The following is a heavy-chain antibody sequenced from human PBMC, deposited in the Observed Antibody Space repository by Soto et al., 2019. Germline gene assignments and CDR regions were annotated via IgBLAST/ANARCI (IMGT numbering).Heavy chain of an antibody. V-gene: IGHV4-31*03. CDR1: GGSISSGGYY. Sequence: QVQLQESGPGLVKPSQTLSLTCTVSGGSISSGGYYWSWIRQHPGKGLEWIGYIYYSGSTYYNPSLTSRVTITLDTPKNQSALAASTVTAADTAVYYCARPVSPWGQGTVVTVSS. J-gene: IGHJ5*02. CDR3: ARPVSP. CDR2: IYYSGST.